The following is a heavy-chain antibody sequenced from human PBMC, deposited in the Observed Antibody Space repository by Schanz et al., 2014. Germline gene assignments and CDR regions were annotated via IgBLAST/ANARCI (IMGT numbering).Heavy chain of an antibody. Sequence: DVHLLESGGGLVQPGGSLRLSCAASEFTFSTDAMSWVRQAPGKGLEWLSVISASGGDTYYADSVKGRFTISRDNSKNTLYLQMNSLRAEDTAVYVCAKVRYSSGWRGDYFDEWGQGTLVTVAS. J-gene: IGHJ4*02. D-gene: IGHD6-25*01. V-gene: IGHV3-23*01. CDR2: ISASGGDT. CDR1: EFTFSTDA. CDR3: AKVRYSSGWRGDYFDE.